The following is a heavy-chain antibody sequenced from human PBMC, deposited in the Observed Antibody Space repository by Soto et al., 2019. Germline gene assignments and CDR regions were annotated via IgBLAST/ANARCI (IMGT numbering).Heavy chain of an antibody. Sequence: SETLSLTCSGSGGSISSSGYYCTWIRQHPGKGLEWIGYVYYSGSTYYNPSLKSRVTISVDTSRNQFSLNLRSVTAADTAVYYCALDRGPPYHFDFPGTGTLVTV. CDR2: VYYSGST. D-gene: IGHD3-22*01. V-gene: IGHV4-31*03. CDR3: ALDRGPPYHFDF. J-gene: IGHJ4*02. CDR1: GGSISSSGYY.